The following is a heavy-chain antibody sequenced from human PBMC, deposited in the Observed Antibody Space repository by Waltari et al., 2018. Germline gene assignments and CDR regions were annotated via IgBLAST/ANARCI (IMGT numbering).Heavy chain of an antibody. Sequence: QVQLQESGPGLVKPSETLSLTCSVSGAYFESSSHYWGWVRKPPGKGLEWIGSIYYSGSTYYNPSLKSRVNMSVDTANYQFSLKVTSVTAADTAIYYCARTAYDHLTGYPTLDHWGQGILVTVSS. V-gene: IGHV4-39*07. CDR1: GAYFESSSHY. D-gene: IGHD3-9*01. CDR2: IYYSGST. J-gene: IGHJ4*02. CDR3: ARTAYDHLTGYPTLDH.